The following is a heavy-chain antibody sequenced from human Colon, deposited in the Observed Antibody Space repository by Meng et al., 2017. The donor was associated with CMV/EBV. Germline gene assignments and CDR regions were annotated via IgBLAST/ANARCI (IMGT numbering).Heavy chain of an antibody. Sequence: GSLRLSCTVSGYSITSGCYWGWIRPFPGKGLEWIGNVYHSGSTYYDASLESRVTISVDTSKNQFSLNLSSVTAADTAGYYCARDHCSGGNCHWFDPWGQGTLVTVSS. J-gene: IGHJ5*02. CDR3: ARDHCSGGNCHWFDP. V-gene: IGHV4-38-2*02. CDR1: GYSITSGCY. D-gene: IGHD2-15*01. CDR2: VYHSGST.